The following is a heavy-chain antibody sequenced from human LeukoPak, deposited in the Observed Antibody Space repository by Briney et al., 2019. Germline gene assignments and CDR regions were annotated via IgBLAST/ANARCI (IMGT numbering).Heavy chain of an antibody. D-gene: IGHD3-16*02. V-gene: IGHV4-59*01. J-gene: IGHJ6*02. CDR1: GGSISYYY. CDR3: ARVRSWYYGMDV. CDR2: IYYSGST. Sequence: SETLSLTCTVSGGSISYYYWSWIRQPPGKGLEWIGYIYYSGSTNYSSSLKSRVTISVDTSKNQFSLKLSFVTAADTAVYYCARVRSWYYGMDVWGQGTTVTVSS.